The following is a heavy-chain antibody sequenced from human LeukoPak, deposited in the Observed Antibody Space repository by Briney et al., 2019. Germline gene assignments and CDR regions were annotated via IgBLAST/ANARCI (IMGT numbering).Heavy chain of an antibody. D-gene: IGHD5-24*01. V-gene: IGHV4-59*01. Sequence: PSETLSLTCTVSGGSISSYYWSWIRQPPGKGLEWIGYIYYSGSTNYNPSLKSRVTISVDTSKNQFSLKLSPVTAADTAVYYCAGGDGYRIFDYWGQGTLVTVSS. CDR3: AGGDGYRIFDY. J-gene: IGHJ4*02. CDR1: GGSISSYY. CDR2: IYYSGST.